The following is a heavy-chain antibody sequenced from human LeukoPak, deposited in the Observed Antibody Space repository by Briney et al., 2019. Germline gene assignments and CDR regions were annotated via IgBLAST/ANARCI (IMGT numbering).Heavy chain of an antibody. CDR3: ARGRIAARPYYYYYMDV. CDR2: IYYSGST. J-gene: IGHJ6*03. Sequence: PSETLSLTCTVSGASISSYYWSWIRQPPGKGLEWMGYIYYSGSTNYNPSLKSRVTISVDTSKNQFSLKLSSVTAADTAVYYCARGRIAARPYYYYYMDVWGKGTTVTVSS. V-gene: IGHV4-59*01. D-gene: IGHD6-6*01. CDR1: GASISSYY.